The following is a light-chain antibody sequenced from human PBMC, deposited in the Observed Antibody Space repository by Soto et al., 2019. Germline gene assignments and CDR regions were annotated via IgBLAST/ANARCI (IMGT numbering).Light chain of an antibody. Sequence: QSALTQPASVSGSPGQSITISCTGTSSDVGGYNYVSWYQQHPGKAPKLMIYEVSNRPSGVSNRFSGSKSGNTASLTISGLQAEDEADYYCSSYTSSNTVVFGGGTKFTVL. V-gene: IGLV2-14*01. CDR1: SSDVGGYNY. CDR3: SSYTSSNTVV. CDR2: EVS. J-gene: IGLJ2*01.